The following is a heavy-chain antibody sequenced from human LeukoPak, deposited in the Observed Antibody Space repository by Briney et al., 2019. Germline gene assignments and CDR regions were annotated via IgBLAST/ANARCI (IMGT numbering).Heavy chain of an antibody. CDR2: IYYSGST. V-gene: IGHV4-39*01. CDR3: ARTDPRWLTLRPDAFDI. CDR1: GGSISSSSYY. J-gene: IGHJ3*02. D-gene: IGHD6-19*01. Sequence: PSETLSLTCTVSGGSISSSSYYWGWIRQPPGKGLEWIGSIYYSGSTYYNPSLKSRVTISVDTSKNQFSLKLSSVTAADTAVYYCARTDPRWLTLRPDAFDIWGQGTMVTVSS.